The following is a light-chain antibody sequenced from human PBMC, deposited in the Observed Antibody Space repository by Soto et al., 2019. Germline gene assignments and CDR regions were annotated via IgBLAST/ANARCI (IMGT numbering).Light chain of an antibody. CDR3: ATWDDSLNGAF. CDR1: RPNIGSSN. J-gene: IGLJ2*01. CDR2: DTT. V-gene: IGLV1-44*01. Sequence: QSVLTQPPSVSGTPGQRVTVSCSGGRPNIGSSNVNWYRQLPGTAPKLLIYDTTKRPSGVPDRFSGSKSGTSASLVISGLQSEDEADYYCATWDDSLNGAFFGGGTKLTVL.